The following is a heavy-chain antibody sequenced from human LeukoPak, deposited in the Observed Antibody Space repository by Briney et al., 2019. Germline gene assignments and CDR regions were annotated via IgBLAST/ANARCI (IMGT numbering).Heavy chain of an antibody. Sequence: GASVKVSCKASGYTFTGYYMHWVRQAPGQGLEWMGWINPNSGGTNYAQKFQGRVTMTRDTSISTAYMELSRLRSDDTAVYYCAREGVEMATMDFDYWGQGTLLIVSS. CDR3: AREGVEMATMDFDY. D-gene: IGHD5-24*01. CDR2: INPNSGGT. CDR1: GYTFTGYY. J-gene: IGHJ4*02. V-gene: IGHV1-2*02.